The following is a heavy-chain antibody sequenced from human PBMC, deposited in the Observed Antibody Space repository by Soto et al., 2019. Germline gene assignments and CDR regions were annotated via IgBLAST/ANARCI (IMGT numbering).Heavy chain of an antibody. J-gene: IGHJ4*02. D-gene: IGHD3-3*01. CDR2: ISYDGSNK. Sequence: QVQLVESGGGVVQPGRSLRLSCAASGFTFSSYGMHWVRQAPGKGLEWVAVISYDGSNKYHADSVKGRFTISRDNSKNTLYLQMNSLRAEDTAVYYCAKEGNYDFWSGYYTPFDYWGQGTLVTVSS. CDR1: GFTFSSYG. CDR3: AKEGNYDFWSGYYTPFDY. V-gene: IGHV3-30*18.